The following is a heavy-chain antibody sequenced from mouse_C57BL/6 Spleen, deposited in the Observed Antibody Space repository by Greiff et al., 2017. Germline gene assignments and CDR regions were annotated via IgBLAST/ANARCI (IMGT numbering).Heavy chain of an antibody. CDR3: ARSRYYGSSHLDY. J-gene: IGHJ2*01. V-gene: IGHV14-2*01. CDR2: IDPEDGET. CDR1: GFTIKDYY. D-gene: IGHD1-1*01. Sequence: VQLQQSGAELVKPGASVKLSCTASGFTIKDYYMHWVKQRTEQGLEWIGRIDPEDGETKYAPKFPGKATITADTSSNTAYLQLSSLTSEDTAVYYCARSRYYGSSHLDYWGQGTTLTVSS.